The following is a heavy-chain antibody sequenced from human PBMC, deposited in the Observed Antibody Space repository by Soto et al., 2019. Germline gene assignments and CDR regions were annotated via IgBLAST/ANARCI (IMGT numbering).Heavy chain of an antibody. D-gene: IGHD3-3*01. CDR1: GFSLSNARMG. CDR3: ARIRLAIFGAVIIHQIDY. CDR2: IFSNDEK. J-gene: IGHJ4*02. Sequence: QVTLKESGPVLVKPTETLTLTCTVSGFSLSNARMGVSWIRQPPGKALEWLAHIFSNDEKSYSTSLKSRLTIPTDTSKSQVVVPMTSMDPVDTATYYCARIRLAIFGAVIIHQIDYWGQGTLVTVSS. V-gene: IGHV2-26*01.